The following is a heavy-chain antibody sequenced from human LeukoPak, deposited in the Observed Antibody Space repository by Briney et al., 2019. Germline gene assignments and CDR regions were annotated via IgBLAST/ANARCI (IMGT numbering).Heavy chain of an antibody. CDR1: GGSISSYY. V-gene: IGHV4-59*08. D-gene: IGHD6-19*01. CDR2: IYYSGST. Sequence: SETLSLTCTVSGGSISSYYWSWIRQPPGKGVEWIGYIYYSGSTNYNPSLKSRVTISVDTSKNQFSLKLSSVTAADTAVYYCARGGAVAGTGEYYYYYMDVWGKGTTVTVSS. J-gene: IGHJ6*03. CDR3: ARGGAVAGTGEYYYYYMDV.